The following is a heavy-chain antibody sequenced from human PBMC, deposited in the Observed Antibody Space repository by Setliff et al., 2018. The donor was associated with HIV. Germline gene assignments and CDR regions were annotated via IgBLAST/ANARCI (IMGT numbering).Heavy chain of an antibody. D-gene: IGHD5-18*01. J-gene: IGHJ3*02. V-gene: IGHV4-39*01. CDR1: AGSISGSLYY. CDR2: IFYTGST. CDR3: ARPRGEYRSYDAFDI. Sequence: TLSLTCTVSAGSISGSLYYWGWIRQPPGKGLEWIGSIFYTGSTYYSPSLKSRVTVSVDTSKNQFSLKLSSVTAADTAIYYCARPRGEYRSYDAFDIWGQGTVVTVSS.